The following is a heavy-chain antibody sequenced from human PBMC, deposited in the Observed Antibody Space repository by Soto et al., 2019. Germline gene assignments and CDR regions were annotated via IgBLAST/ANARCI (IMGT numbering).Heavy chain of an antibody. CDR2: IYYSGST. D-gene: IGHD3-3*01. Sequence: SEDLSPPWTVSGGSISRSSYFWGWVRQPPGKGLEWIGSIYYSGSTYYNPSLKSRVTISVDTSKNQFSLKLSSVTAADTAVYYCARLPRDFWSGYQTYFDYWGQGTLVTVSS. J-gene: IGHJ4*02. V-gene: IGHV4-39*01. CDR3: ARLPRDFWSGYQTYFDY. CDR1: GGSISRSSYF.